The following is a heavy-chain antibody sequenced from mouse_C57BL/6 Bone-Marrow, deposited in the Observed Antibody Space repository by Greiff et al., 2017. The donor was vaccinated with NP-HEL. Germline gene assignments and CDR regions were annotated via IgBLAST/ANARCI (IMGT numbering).Heavy chain of an antibody. CDR3: AREVGGLRPWFAY. D-gene: IGHD2-4*01. V-gene: IGHV1-55*01. J-gene: IGHJ3*01. CDR1: GYTFTSYW. Sequence: QVHVKQPGAELVKPGASVKMSCKASGYTFTSYWITWVKQRPGQGLEWIGDIYPGSGSTNYNEKFKSKATLTVDTSSSTAYMQLSSLTSEDSAVYYCAREVGGLRPWFAYWGQGTLVTVSA. CDR2: IYPGSGST.